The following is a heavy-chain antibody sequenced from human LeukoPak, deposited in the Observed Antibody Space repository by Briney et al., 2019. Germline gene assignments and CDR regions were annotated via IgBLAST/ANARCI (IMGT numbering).Heavy chain of an antibody. J-gene: IGHJ4*02. CDR2: ISGSGGST. Sequence: GGSLRLSCAASGFTFSSYAMSWVRQAPGKGLEWVSAISGSGGSTYYADSVKGRFTISRDNSKNTLYLQMNSLRAEDTAVYYCAKKESPYCGGDCYSYYFDYWGQGTLVTFSS. CDR3: AKKESPYCGGDCYSYYFDY. D-gene: IGHD2-21*02. CDR1: GFTFSSYA. V-gene: IGHV3-23*01.